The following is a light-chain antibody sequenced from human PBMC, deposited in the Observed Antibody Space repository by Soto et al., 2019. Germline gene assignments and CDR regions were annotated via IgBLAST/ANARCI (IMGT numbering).Light chain of an antibody. V-gene: IGLV2-8*01. CDR2: EVS. CDR1: SSDVGAYNY. J-gene: IGLJ1*01. CDR3: SSYAGTTTVYF. Sequence: QSVLTQPPSATVSPGQSVTISCTGTSSDVGAYNYVSWYQQHPGKAPKLMIYEVSKRPSGVPDRFSGSKSGNRASLTVSGLQAEDEADYYCSSYAGTTTVYFFGPSTKVTVL.